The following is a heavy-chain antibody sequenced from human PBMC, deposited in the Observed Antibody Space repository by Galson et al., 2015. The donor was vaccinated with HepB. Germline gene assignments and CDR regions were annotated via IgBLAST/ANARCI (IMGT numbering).Heavy chain of an antibody. CDR3: ARGGKYCTISSRDGCYYYMDV. CDR1: GFTFTCYS. V-gene: IGHV3-21*01. CDR2: IGSTAKYI. J-gene: IGHJ6*03. Sequence: SLRLSCAASGFTFTCYSMTWVRQAPGKGLEWVSSIGSTAKYIYYADSVKGRFTISRDHARNSLYLQMNSLKVEDTAVYYCARGGKYCTISSRDGCYYYMDVWGKGTTVTVSS. D-gene: IGHD2-8*01.